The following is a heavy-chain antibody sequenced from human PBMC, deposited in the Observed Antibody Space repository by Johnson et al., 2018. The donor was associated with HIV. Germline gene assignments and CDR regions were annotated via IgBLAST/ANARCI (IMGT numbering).Heavy chain of an antibody. Sequence: EVQLVESGGGLIQPGGSLRLSCAASGFTVSSNYMSWVRQAPGKGLEWVSVIYSGGSTYYADSVKGRFTISRDNAKNSLYLQMHSLRAEDTAVYYCVCLRAWTFDIWGQGTMVTVSS. V-gene: IGHV3-53*01. CDR2: IYSGGST. CDR3: VCLRAWTFDI. J-gene: IGHJ3*02. CDR1: GFTVSSNY. D-gene: IGHD3-10*01.